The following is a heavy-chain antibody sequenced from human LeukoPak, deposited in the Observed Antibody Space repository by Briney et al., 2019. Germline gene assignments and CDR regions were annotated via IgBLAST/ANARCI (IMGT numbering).Heavy chain of an antibody. CDR1: GYTFTSYY. CDR3: ARGRYITMIVVVTDIDY. CDR2: INPSGGST. D-gene: IGHD3-22*01. J-gene: IGHJ4*02. V-gene: IGHV1-46*01. Sequence: ASVKVSCKASGYTFTSYYMHWVRQAPGQGLEWMGIINPSGGSTSYAQKFQGRVTMTRDTSTSTVYMELSSLRSEDTAVYYCARGRYITMIVVVTDIDYWGQGTLVTVSS.